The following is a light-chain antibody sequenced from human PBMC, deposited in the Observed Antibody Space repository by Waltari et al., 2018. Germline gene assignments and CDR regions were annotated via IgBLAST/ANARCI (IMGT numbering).Light chain of an antibody. J-gene: IGLJ2*01. CDR2: DVY. V-gene: IGLV2-11*01. CDR1: SSDVGGYNY. CDR3: CSYAGSYTLI. Sequence: QSALPQPRSVSGSPGQSVTISCTGTSSDVGGYNYVTWYQHHPGKAPNLMLYDVYKRPSGVPDRFSGSKSGNTASLTISGLQVEDEADYYCCSYAGSYTLIFGGGTKLTVL.